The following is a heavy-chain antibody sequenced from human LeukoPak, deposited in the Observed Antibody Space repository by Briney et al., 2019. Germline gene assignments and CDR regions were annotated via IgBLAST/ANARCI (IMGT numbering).Heavy chain of an antibody. D-gene: IGHD2-2*01. J-gene: IGHJ3*02. CDR1: GGSFSGYY. Sequence: PSETLSLTCAVYGGSFSGYYWSWIRQPPGKGLEWIGYIYYSGSTNYNPSLKSRVTISVDTSKNQFSLKLSSVTAADTAVYYCARRSTSWDAFDIWGQGTMVTVSS. CDR3: ARRSTSWDAFDI. CDR2: IYYSGST. V-gene: IGHV4-59*08.